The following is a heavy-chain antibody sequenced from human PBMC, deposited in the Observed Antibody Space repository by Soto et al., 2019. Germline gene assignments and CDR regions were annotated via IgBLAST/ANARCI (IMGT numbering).Heavy chain of an antibody. Sequence: XESLSLTCAVYGGSFSGYYWSWIRQPPGKGLEWIGEINHSVSTNYNPSLKSRVTISVDTSKNQFSLKLSSVTAADTAVYYCARLYCSGGSCYSPYYYYGMDVWGQGTTVTVSS. D-gene: IGHD2-15*01. CDR2: INHSVST. CDR1: GGSFSGYY. J-gene: IGHJ6*02. V-gene: IGHV4-34*01. CDR3: ARLYCSGGSCYSPYYYYGMDV.